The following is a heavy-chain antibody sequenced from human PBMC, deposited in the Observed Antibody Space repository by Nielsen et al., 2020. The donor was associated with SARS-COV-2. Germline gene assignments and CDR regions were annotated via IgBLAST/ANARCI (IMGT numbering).Heavy chain of an antibody. CDR2: IEHNGIT. D-gene: IGHD1-26*01. CDR1: GGSFSGHY. J-gene: IGHJ6*02. CDR3: ARDGWDRSTDGMDV. V-gene: IGHV4-34*01. Sequence: SETLSLTCAVYGGSFSGHYWSWIRQAPGKGLEWIGQIEHNGITKYGPSLKSRVTMSVDTSKNQFSLKVNSATAADTAVYYCARDGWDRSTDGMDVWGQGTTVTVSS.